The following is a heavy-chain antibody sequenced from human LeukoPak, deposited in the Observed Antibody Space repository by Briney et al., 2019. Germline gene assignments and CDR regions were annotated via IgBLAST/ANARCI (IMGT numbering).Heavy chain of an antibody. V-gene: IGHV1-8*03. J-gene: IGHJ6*03. Sequence: GASVKVSCKASGYTFTSYDINWVRRATGQGLEWMGWMNPNSGNTGYAQKFQGRVTITRNTSISTAYMELSSLRSEDTAVYYCATTGYCSSTSCYTSYYMDVWGKGTTVTVSS. D-gene: IGHD2-2*02. CDR2: MNPNSGNT. CDR3: ATTGYCSSTSCYTSYYMDV. CDR1: GYTFTSYD.